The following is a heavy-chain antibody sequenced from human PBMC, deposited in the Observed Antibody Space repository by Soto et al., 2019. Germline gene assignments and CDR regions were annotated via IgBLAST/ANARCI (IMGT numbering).Heavy chain of an antibody. CDR2: IIPIFGTA. J-gene: IGHJ6*02. CDR1: GGTFSSYA. V-gene: IGHV1-69*01. D-gene: IGHD5-18*01. CDR3: ARRGGGYSYGYYYYYGMDV. Sequence: QVQLVQSGAEVKKPGSSVKVSCKASGGTFSSYAISWVRQAPGQGLEWMGGIIPIFGTANYAQKFQGRVTITADESTSTAYMELSSRRSEDTAVYYCARRGGGYSYGYYYYYGMDVWGQGTTVTVSS.